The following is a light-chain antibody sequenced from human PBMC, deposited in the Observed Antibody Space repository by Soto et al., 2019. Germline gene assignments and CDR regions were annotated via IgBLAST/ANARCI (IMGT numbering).Light chain of an antibody. CDR3: QHYNSYSET. CDR1: QTISSW. CDR2: KAS. J-gene: IGKJ1*01. Sequence: DVQMTQSPATLSVSVGGRFTITCRASQTISSWLAWYQQKPGKAPKLLIYKASTLKSGVPSRFSGSGSGTEFTLTISSLQPDDFATYYCQHYNSYSETFGQGTKVDIK. V-gene: IGKV1-5*03.